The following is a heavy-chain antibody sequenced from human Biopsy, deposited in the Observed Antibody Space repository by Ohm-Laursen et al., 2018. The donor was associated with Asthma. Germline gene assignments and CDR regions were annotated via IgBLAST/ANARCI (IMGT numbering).Heavy chain of an antibody. J-gene: IGHJ4*02. D-gene: IGHD1-26*01. CDR2: INPSGGST. Sequence: ASVKVSCKVSGYTFTSYYMHWVRQAPGQGLEWMGIINPSGGSTSYAQKFQGRVTMTRDTSTSTVYMELSSLRSEDTAVYYCARDGPVGAPSDYWGQGTLVTVSS. CDR3: ARDGPVGAPSDY. V-gene: IGHV1-46*01. CDR1: GYTFTSYY.